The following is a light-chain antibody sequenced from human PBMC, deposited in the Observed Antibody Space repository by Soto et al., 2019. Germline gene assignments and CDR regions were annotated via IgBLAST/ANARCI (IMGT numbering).Light chain of an antibody. CDR2: DVS. J-gene: IGLJ2*01. CDR3: SSYTTSGSLV. CDR1: SSDVGGYNY. Sequence: QSVLTQPASVSGSPGQSITISCTGTSSDVGGYNYVSWYQQHPGKAPKLMIYDVSNRPSGVSNRFSGSKSGNTASLTISGLQAEDEAAYYCSSYTTSGSLVFGGGTKLTVL. V-gene: IGLV2-14*01.